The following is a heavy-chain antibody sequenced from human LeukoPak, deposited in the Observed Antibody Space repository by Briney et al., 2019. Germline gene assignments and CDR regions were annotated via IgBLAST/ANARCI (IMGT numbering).Heavy chain of an antibody. CDR2: IYHSGGT. CDR1: GGSISSSSYS. D-gene: IGHD6-13*01. CDR3: ASLIAAGYFDH. J-gene: IGHJ4*02. V-gene: IGHV4-39*01. Sequence: SETLSLTCTVSGGSISSSSYSWGWIRQPPGKGLEWIGVIYHSGGTYYNPSLKSRLTMSVDTSKNQFSLKLSSVTATDTAVYYCASLIAAGYFDHWGQGTPATVSS.